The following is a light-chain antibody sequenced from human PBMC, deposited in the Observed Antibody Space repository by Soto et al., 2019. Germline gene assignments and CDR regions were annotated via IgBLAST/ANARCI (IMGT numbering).Light chain of an antibody. Sequence: QSALTQPASVSGSPGQSITISCTGTSSDVGGYNYVSWYQQHAGKAPKLMIYDVSSRPSGVSNRFSGSKSGNTASLAISGLQAEDEADYYCSSYTTNSAPVFGGGTKLTVL. CDR1: SSDVGGYNY. CDR3: SSYTTNSAPV. J-gene: IGLJ3*02. V-gene: IGLV2-14*01. CDR2: DVS.